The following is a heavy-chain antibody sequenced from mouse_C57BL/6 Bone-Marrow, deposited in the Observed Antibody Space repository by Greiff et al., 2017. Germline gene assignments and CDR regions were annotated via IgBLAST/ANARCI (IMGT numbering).Heavy chain of an antibody. V-gene: IGHV1-59*01. CDR1: GYTFTSYW. Sequence: QVKLQQSGAELVRPGTSVKLSCKASGYTFTSYWMHWVKQRPGPGLEWIGVIDPSASYTNYNQKFKGKATLTVDTSSSTAYMQLSSLTSEDSAVYYCASIVTTRYYAMDYWGQGTSVTVSS. D-gene: IGHD2-5*01. J-gene: IGHJ4*01. CDR2: IDPSASYT. CDR3: ASIVTTRYYAMDY.